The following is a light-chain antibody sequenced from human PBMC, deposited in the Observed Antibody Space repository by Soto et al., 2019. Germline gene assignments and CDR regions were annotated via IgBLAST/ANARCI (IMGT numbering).Light chain of an antibody. CDR2: GAS. CDR3: QHYDSLRWT. Sequence: EIVLTQSPGTLSLSPGERATLSCRASQSVSSNLAWYQQKPGQAPRLLIYGASTRATGIPARFSGSGSGTDFSLTISRLEPEDFAVYYCQHYDSLRWTFGLGTKVDNK. V-gene: IGKV3-20*01. CDR1: QSVSSN. J-gene: IGKJ1*01.